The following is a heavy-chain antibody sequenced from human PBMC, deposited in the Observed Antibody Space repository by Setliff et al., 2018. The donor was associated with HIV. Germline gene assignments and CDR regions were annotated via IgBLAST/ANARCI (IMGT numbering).Heavy chain of an antibody. Sequence: LSLSCAASGFTFSGSAMHWVRQASGKGLEWVGRILDKANNYATAYAASLEGRFTISRDDSKNTAYLQMSSLKTEDTAVYYCATDALHIWGTYRVGVVDYWGQGVLVTVSS. J-gene: IGHJ4*02. CDR2: ILDKANNYAT. V-gene: IGHV3-73*01. CDR1: GFTFSGSA. CDR3: ATDALHIWGTYRVGVVDY. D-gene: IGHD3-16*02.